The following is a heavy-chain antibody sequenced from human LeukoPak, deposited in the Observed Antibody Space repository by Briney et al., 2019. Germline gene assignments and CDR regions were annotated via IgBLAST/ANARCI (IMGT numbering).Heavy chain of an antibody. CDR2: INPSGGST. Sequence: ASVKVSCKASGYTFTSYYMHWVRQAPGQGLEWMGIINPSGGSTSYAQKFQGRVTMTEDTSTDTAYMELSSLRSEDTAVYYCATGTPSGYELHYWGQGTLVTVSS. J-gene: IGHJ4*02. CDR3: ATGTPSGYELHY. D-gene: IGHD5-12*01. V-gene: IGHV1-46*01. CDR1: GYTFTSYY.